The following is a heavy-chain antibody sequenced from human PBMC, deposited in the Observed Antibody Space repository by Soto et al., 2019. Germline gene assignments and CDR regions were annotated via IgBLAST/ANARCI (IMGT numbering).Heavy chain of an antibody. V-gene: IGHV4-39*01. J-gene: IGHJ6*03. CDR2: IYRSGST. CDR1: GGSISSSSYY. Sequence: SETLSLTCTVSGGSISSSSYYWGWIRQPPGKGLEWIGRIYRSGSTYYNLSLKSRVTMSVATSQNQFSLKLSSVTAADTAVYYCASLDCSGGSCYSPYYYYYMDVWGKGTTVTVSS. D-gene: IGHD2-15*01. CDR3: ASLDCSGGSCYSPYYYYYMDV.